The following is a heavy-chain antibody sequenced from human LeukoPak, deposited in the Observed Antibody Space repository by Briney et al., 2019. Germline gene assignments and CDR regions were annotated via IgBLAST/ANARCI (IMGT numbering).Heavy chain of an antibody. Sequence: PETLSLTCTVSGGSISSYYWSWIRHPPRKGLGRIGYIYYSGSTNYNPSLKSRVTISVDTSKNQLSLKLRSVTAAYTTGYYFTSSERVGEAGWNWFARCGEGSLVSVSS. CDR1: GGSISSYY. CDR3: TSSERVGEAGWNWFAR. J-gene: IGHJ5*02. V-gene: IGHV4-59*01. D-gene: IGHD3-10*01. CDR2: IYYSGST.